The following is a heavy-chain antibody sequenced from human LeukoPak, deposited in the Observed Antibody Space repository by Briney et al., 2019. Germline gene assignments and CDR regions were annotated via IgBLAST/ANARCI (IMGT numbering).Heavy chain of an antibody. V-gene: IGHV1-18*01. CDR2: ISTYNGNT. CDR3: ARDQGYYFDY. CDR1: GYTFTSYG. Sequence: ASVKVSCKAPGYTFTSYGVSWVRQAPGQGLEWMGWISTYNGNTNYAQKFQGRVNMTTDTSTSTAYMELRSLRSDDTAVYYCARDQGYYFDYWGQGTLVTVSS. J-gene: IGHJ4*02.